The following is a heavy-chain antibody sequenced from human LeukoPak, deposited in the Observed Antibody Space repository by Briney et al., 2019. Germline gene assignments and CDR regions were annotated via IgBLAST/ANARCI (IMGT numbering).Heavy chain of an antibody. D-gene: IGHD5-18*01. Sequence: SVKVSCKASGYTFTGYYMHWVRQAPGQGLEWMGGIIPIFGTASYAQKFQGRVTITADESTSTAYMELSSLRSEDTAVYYCARDMGYSYGRLAFDIWGQGTMVTVSS. V-gene: IGHV1-69*13. CDR1: GYTFTGYY. CDR3: ARDMGYSYGRLAFDI. CDR2: IIPIFGTA. J-gene: IGHJ3*02.